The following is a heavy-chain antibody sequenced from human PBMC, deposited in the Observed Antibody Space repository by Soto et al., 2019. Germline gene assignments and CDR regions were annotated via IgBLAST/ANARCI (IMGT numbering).Heavy chain of an antibody. D-gene: IGHD1-1*01. V-gene: IGHV1-69*13. Sequence: SVKVSCKASGGTFNSYAIDWVRQAPGQGLEWMGGIIPIFGTTNYAQKLQGRVKLTADESTRTAYMELSTLRSEDTAVYYCARGTVTGSESNYYYYGMDVWGQGTTVPVSS. CDR3: ARGTVTGSESNYYYYGMDV. CDR1: GGTFNSYA. CDR2: IIPIFGTT. J-gene: IGHJ6*02.